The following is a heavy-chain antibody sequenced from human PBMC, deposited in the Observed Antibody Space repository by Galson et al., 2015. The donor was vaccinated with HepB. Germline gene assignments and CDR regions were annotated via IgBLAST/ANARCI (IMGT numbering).Heavy chain of an antibody. V-gene: IGHV6-1*01. D-gene: IGHD2-15*01. Sequence: CAISGDSVSSNSAAWNWIRQSPSRGLEWLGRTYYRSKWYNDYAVSVKSRITINSDTSKNQFSLQLNSVTPEDTAVYYCARQPRWDCSGGRCRKAFVAYYYGMDVWGQGTTVTVSS. CDR1: GDSVSSNSAA. J-gene: IGHJ6*02. CDR2: TYYRSKWYN. CDR3: ARQPRWDCSGGRCRKAFVAYYYGMDV.